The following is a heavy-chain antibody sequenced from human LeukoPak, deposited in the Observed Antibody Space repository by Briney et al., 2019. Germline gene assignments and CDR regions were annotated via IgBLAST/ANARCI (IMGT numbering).Heavy chain of an antibody. CDR3: GTDCRNTRCLGY. J-gene: IGHJ4*02. Sequence: GGSLRLSCAASGLTFSTYGMNWVRQAPGKGLEWVANIKQDGSEKYYVDSVKGRFTGSRDNPKNTLYLEMNNLRAEDTAIDHCGTDCRNTRCLGYWGQGTLVTVSS. D-gene: IGHD2-2*01. CDR1: GLTFSTYG. CDR2: IKQDGSEK. V-gene: IGHV3-7*03.